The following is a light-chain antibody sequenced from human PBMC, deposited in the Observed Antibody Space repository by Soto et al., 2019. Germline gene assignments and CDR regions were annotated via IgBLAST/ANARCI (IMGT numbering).Light chain of an antibody. CDR2: EVS. Sequence: QSALAQPPSLSGSPGQSVTISCPGNKSEVGSYNRVSWYQQPPGTAPKLMIYEVSNRPSGVPDRFSGSKSGNTASLTISGLQAEDEADYYCSSYTSSSIYVFGTGTKVTVL. CDR1: KSEVGSYNR. CDR3: SSYTSSSIYV. J-gene: IGLJ1*01. V-gene: IGLV2-18*02.